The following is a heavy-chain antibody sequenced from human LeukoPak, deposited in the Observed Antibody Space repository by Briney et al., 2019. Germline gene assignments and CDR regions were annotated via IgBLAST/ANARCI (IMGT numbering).Heavy chain of an antibody. CDR3: ARRNSVTQGLDN. J-gene: IGHJ4*02. CDR1: GFTFIDHY. V-gene: IGHV3-72*01. Sequence: GGSLSLSCAASGFTFIDHYMDWVRQAPGKGLEWIGRTRNKANSYTTEYAASVKGRFTVSRDDSKNSLFLQMNSLESEDTAVYYCARRNSVTQGLDNWGQGTLVTVSS. CDR2: TRNKANSYTT. D-gene: IGHD5/OR15-5a*01.